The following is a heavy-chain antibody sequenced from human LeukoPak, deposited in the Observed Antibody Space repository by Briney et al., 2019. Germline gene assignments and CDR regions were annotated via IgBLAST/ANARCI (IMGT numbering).Heavy chain of an antibody. V-gene: IGHV4-34*01. J-gene: IGHJ4*02. CDR2: INHSGST. Sequence: SETLSLTCTVSGGSISSYYWSWIRQPPGKGLEWIGEINHSGSTNYDPSLKSRVTISVDTSKKQFSLKLSAVTAADTAVYYCARGRAAASGDYWGQGTLVTVSS. CDR1: GGSISSYY. D-gene: IGHD2-2*01. CDR3: ARGRAAASGDY.